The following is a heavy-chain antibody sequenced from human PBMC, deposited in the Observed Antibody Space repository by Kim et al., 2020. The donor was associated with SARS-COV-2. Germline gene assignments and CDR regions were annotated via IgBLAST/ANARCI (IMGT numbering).Heavy chain of an antibody. CDR3: ARWSGSSLDY. V-gene: IGHV3-30-3*01. CDR2: SNK. Sequence: SNKYYSDTVKGRLTISRDNSKTTLYLERTSRRAEDTAVYYCARWSGSSLDYWGQGTLVTVSS. J-gene: IGHJ4*02. D-gene: IGHD1-26*01.